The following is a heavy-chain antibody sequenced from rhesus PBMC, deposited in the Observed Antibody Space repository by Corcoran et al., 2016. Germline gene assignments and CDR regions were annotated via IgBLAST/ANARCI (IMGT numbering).Heavy chain of an antibody. J-gene: IGHJ4*01. V-gene: IGHV4S10*01. D-gene: IGHD5-12*01. CDR1: GGSISDSYR. CDR2: IYGRSTST. Sequence: QVQLQESGPGVVKPSETLSLTCAFSGGSISDSYRWCWLRPPPGKGLEWIGYIYGRSTSTNYNPSLKSRVTISKDTSKNQFSLKLSSVTAADTAVYYCARDQKLQLDYWGQGVLVTVSS. CDR3: ARDQKLQLDY.